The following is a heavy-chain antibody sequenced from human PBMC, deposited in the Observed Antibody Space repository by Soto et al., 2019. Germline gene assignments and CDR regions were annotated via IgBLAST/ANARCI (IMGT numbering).Heavy chain of an antibody. D-gene: IGHD2-15*01. CDR3: ARLTRLGYCSGGSCLPNYYYGMDV. CDR1: GGSFSGYY. Sequence: PSETLSLTCAVHGGSFSGYYWSWIRQPPGKGLEWIGEINHSGSTNYNPSLKSRVTISVDTSKNQFSLKLSSVTAADTAVYYCARLTRLGYCSGGSCLPNYYYGMDVWGQGTTVTVS. J-gene: IGHJ6*02. V-gene: IGHV4-34*01. CDR2: INHSGST.